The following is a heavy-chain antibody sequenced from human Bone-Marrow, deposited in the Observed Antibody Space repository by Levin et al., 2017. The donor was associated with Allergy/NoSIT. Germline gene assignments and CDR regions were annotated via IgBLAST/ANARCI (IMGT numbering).Heavy chain of an antibody. CDR3: ARVAYSYGLGFDY. J-gene: IGHJ4*02. V-gene: IGHV4-39*07. Sequence: SETLSLTCTVSGGSISSSSYYWGWIRQPPGKGLEWIGSIYYSGSTYYNPSLKSRVTISVDTSKNQFSLKLSSVTAADTAVYYCARVAYSYGLGFDYWGQGTLVTVSS. CDR2: IYYSGST. D-gene: IGHD5-18*01. CDR1: GGSISSSSYY.